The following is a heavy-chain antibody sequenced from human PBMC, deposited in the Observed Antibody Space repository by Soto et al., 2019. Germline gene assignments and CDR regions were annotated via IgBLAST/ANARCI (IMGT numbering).Heavy chain of an antibody. Sequence: EVQLVETGGGLIQPGGSLRLSCAASGFTVSSNYMSWVRQAPGKGLEWVSVIYSGGSTYYADSVKGRFTISRDNAKNTLYLQMNSLRAEDTAVYYCARSWLVRVGMDVWGQGTTVTASS. CDR3: ARSWLVRVGMDV. CDR1: GFTVSSNY. D-gene: IGHD6-19*01. V-gene: IGHV3-53*02. CDR2: IYSGGST. J-gene: IGHJ6*02.